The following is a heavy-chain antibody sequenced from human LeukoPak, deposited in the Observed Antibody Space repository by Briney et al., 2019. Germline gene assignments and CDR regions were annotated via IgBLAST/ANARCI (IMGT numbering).Heavy chain of an antibody. CDR2: ISAYNGNT. J-gene: IGHJ4*02. V-gene: IGHV1-18*01. D-gene: IGHD3-3*01. CDR3: AIRHDRYYDFWSGRGWGYFDY. Sequence: GASVKVSCKASGYTFTSYGISWVRQAPGQGLEWMGWISAYNGNTNYAQKPQGRVTMTTDTSTSTAYMELRSLRSDDTAVYYCAIRHDRYYDFWSGRGWGYFDYWGQGTLVTVSS. CDR1: GYTFTSYG.